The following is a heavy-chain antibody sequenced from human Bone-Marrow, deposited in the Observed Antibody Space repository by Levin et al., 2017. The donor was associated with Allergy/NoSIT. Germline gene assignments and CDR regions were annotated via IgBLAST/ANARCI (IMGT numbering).Heavy chain of an antibody. Sequence: GGSLRLSCAASGFTFSSYWMSWVRQAPGKGLEWVANIKQDGSEKYYVDSVKGRFTISRDNAKNSLYLQMNSLRAEDTAVYYCARDPYYYDSSGYFDYWGQGTLVTVSS. CDR3: ARDPYYYDSSGYFDY. J-gene: IGHJ4*02. V-gene: IGHV3-7*01. CDR1: GFTFSSYW. D-gene: IGHD3-22*01. CDR2: IKQDGSEK.